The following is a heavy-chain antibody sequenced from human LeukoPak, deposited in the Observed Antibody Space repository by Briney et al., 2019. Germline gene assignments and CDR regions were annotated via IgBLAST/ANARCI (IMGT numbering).Heavy chain of an antibody. D-gene: IGHD2-2*01. CDR1: GFTFSSYW. CDR2: INSDGSST. V-gene: IGHV3-74*01. Sequence: GGSLRLSCPASGFTFSSYWMHWVRQAPGKGLVWVSRINSDGSSTSYADSVKGRFTISRDNAKNTLYLQMNSLRAEDTAVYYCARGVGYCSSTSCYWWFDPWGQGTLVIVSS. J-gene: IGHJ5*02. CDR3: ARGVGYCSSTSCYWWFDP.